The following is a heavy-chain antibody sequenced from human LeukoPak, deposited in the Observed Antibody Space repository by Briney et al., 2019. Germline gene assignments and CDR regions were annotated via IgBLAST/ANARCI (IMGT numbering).Heavy chain of an antibody. J-gene: IGHJ4*02. CDR3: ARERVVAATLFDY. V-gene: IGHV3-21*01. CDR2: ISSSSSYI. Sequence: PGGSLRLSCAASGFTFSSYSMNWVRQAPGKGLEWVSSISSSSSYIYCADSVKSRFTISRDNAKNPLYLQMNSLRAEDTAVYYCARERVVAATLFDYWGQGTLVTVSS. D-gene: IGHD2-15*01. CDR1: GFTFSSYS.